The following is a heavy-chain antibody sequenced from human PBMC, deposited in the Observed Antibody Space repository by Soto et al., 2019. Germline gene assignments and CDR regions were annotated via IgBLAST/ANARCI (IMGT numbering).Heavy chain of an antibody. CDR3: ARDLHDSSFSDY. Sequence: GGSLRLSCAAPGFTVSSNYMSWVRQAPGKGLEWVSVIYSGGSTYYADSVKGRFTISRDNSKNTLYLQMNSLRAEDTAVYYCARDLHDSSFSDYWGQGTLVTVS. CDR1: GFTVSSNY. V-gene: IGHV3-53*01. CDR2: IYSGGST. D-gene: IGHD3-22*01. J-gene: IGHJ4*02.